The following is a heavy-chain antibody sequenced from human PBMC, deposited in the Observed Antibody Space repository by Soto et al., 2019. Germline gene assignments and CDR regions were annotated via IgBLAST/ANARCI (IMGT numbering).Heavy chain of an antibody. CDR2: INPNSGGT. CDR1: GYTFTGYY. D-gene: IGHD2-15*01. CDR3: ASIDIVVVVAATHRRAFDI. J-gene: IGHJ3*02. Sequence: ASVKVSCKASGYTFTGYYMHWVRQAPGQGLEWMGWINPNSGGTNYAQKFQGRVTMTRDTSISTAYMELSRLRSDDTAVYYCASIDIVVVVAATHRRAFDIWGQGTMVTVS. V-gene: IGHV1-2*02.